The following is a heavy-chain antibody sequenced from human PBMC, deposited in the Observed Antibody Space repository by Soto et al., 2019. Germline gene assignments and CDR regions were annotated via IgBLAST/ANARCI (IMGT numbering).Heavy chain of an antibody. J-gene: IGHJ4*02. V-gene: IGHV3-74*01. D-gene: IGHD6-19*01. CDR2: INSDGSSI. Sequence: EVQLVESGGGLVQPGGSLRLSCAASGFTFSSYWMHWVRQAPGKGLGGVARINSDGSSISYADSVKGRFTIYRDNAKNTLYLQVNSLRVEDTAVYYCARETGYSSGWRHDYWGQGTLVAVSS. CDR3: ARETGYSSGWRHDY. CDR1: GFTFSSYW.